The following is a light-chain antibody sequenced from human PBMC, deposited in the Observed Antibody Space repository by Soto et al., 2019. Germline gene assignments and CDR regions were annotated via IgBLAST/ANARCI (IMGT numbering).Light chain of an antibody. Sequence: QSVLTQPASVSGSPGQSITISCTGASSDIGGYNYVSWYQQHPGKAPKLMIYEVSNRPSGVSNRFSGSKSGNTASLTISGLQAEDEADYYCSSYTGSSTYVFGTGAKVTGL. V-gene: IGLV2-14*01. CDR3: SSYTGSSTYV. CDR1: SSDIGGYNY. J-gene: IGLJ1*01. CDR2: EVS.